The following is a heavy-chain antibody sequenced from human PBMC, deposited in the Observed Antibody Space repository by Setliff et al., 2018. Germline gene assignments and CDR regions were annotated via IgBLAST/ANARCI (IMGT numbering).Heavy chain of an antibody. CDR1: GGSISNNNYY. Sequence: SETLSLTCTVSGGSISNNNYYWGWIRQPPGKGLEWIGSINYRGSTYYNPSLKSRVTISVDTSKKQFSLKLSSVTAADTAIYYCARGGTYRYFDYWGQGTLVTVSS. J-gene: IGHJ4*02. CDR3: ARGGTYRYFDY. CDR2: INYRGST. V-gene: IGHV4-39*07.